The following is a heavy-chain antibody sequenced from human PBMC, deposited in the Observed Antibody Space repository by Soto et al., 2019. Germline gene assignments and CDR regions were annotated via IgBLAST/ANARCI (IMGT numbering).Heavy chain of an antibody. CDR2: ISGSGGST. D-gene: IGHD2-2*01. V-gene: IGHV3-23*01. CDR1: GFPFSSYA. J-gene: IGHJ4*02. CDR3: AKDPGYCSSTSCSTDY. Sequence: GGSLRLSCAASGFPFSSYAMSWVRQAPGKGLEWVSAISGSGGSTYYADSVKGRFTISRDNSKNTLYLQMNSLRAEDTAVYYCAKDPGYCSSTSCSTDYWGQGTLVTVSS.